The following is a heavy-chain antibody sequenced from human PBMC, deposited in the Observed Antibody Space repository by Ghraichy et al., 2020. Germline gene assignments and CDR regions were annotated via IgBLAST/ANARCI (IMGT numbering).Heavy chain of an antibody. CDR2: ISSSSSTI. Sequence: GGPLRLSCAASGFTFSSYSMNWVRQAPGKGLEWVSYISSSSSTIYYADSVKGRFTISRDNAKNSLYLQMNSLRDEDTAVYYCARDQGVYDSSGYYSSFDYWGQGTLVTVSS. CDR3: ARDQGVYDSSGYYSSFDY. D-gene: IGHD3-22*01. J-gene: IGHJ4*02. CDR1: GFTFSSYS. V-gene: IGHV3-48*02.